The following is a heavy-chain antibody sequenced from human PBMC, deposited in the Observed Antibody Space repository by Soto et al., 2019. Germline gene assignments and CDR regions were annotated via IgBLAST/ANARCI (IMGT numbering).Heavy chain of an antibody. J-gene: IGHJ5*02. CDR1: GYTFTSHS. V-gene: IGHV1-18*04. D-gene: IGHD3-10*01. CDR2: ISAYNGYT. CDR3: ARVGYYYGSGSYVFDP. Sequence: ASVKVSCKASGYTFTSHSIIWVRRAPGEGLEWVGWISAYNGYTNSAENFQGRVTMTTDASTNTAYMELRSLRSDDTAVYDCARVGYYYGSGSYVFDPWGQGTLVTVS.